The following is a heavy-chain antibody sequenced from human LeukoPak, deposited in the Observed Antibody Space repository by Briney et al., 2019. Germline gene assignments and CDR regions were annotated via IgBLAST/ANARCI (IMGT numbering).Heavy chain of an antibody. J-gene: IGHJ4*02. CDR1: GFTYSSYE. Sequence: GGSLRLSCAASGFTYSSYEMNWVRQAPGKGLERVSYISSSGSIIYADSVKGRFTISRDNAKTSLYLQMNSLRAEDTAVYYCARDAGNTAFDYWGQGTLVTVSS. D-gene: IGHD5-18*01. CDR2: ISSSGSII. V-gene: IGHV3-48*03. CDR3: ARDAGNTAFDY.